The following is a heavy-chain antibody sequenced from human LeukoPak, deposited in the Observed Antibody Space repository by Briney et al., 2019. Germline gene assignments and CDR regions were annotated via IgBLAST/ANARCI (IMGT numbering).Heavy chain of an antibody. D-gene: IGHD4-11*01. J-gene: IGHJ6*03. V-gene: IGHV4-59*01. CDR1: GDSISIYY. CDR2: IDHTGTT. Sequence: PSETLSLTCSVSGDSISIYYWTWIRQPPGKGLEWIGYIDHTGTTSYNPSLTSRVTISRDTTKNNFSLDLTSVTAADTAVYFCARGRVSSSTYYSTYYYYFYMDVWGKGTTVIVSS. CDR3: ARGRVSSSTYYSTYYYYFYMDV.